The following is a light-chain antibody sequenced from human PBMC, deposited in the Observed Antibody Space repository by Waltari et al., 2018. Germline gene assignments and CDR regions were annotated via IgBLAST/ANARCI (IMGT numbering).Light chain of an antibody. V-gene: IGKV3-20*01. J-gene: IGKJ1*01. CDR2: VAS. CDR1: QSVSRS. Sequence: IVLTQSPGTLSLSPGDRATLSCRASQSVSRSLAWYQQKPGQAPKLLIYVASTRATGIPARFTGSGSGTDFSLTISSLEPEDFAIYFCQHYVRLPATFGQGTKVEIK. CDR3: QHYVRLPAT.